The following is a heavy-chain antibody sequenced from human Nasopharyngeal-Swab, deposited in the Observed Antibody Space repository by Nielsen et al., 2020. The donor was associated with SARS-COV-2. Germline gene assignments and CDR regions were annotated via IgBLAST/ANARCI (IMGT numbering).Heavy chain of an antibody. CDR2: IYYSGST. J-gene: IGHJ4*02. CDR1: GGSISSSSYY. CDR3: ARRDSSTLYFDY. V-gene: IGHV4-39*01. D-gene: IGHD6-13*01. Sequence: SETLSLTYTVSGGSISSSSYYWGWIRQPPGKGLEWIGSIYYSGSTYYNPSLKSRVTISVDTSKNQFSLKLSSVTAADTAVYYCARRDSSTLYFDYWGQGTLVTVSS.